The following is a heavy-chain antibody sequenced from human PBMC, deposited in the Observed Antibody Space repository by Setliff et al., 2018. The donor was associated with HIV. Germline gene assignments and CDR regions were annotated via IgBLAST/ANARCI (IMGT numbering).Heavy chain of an antibody. J-gene: IGHJ3*02. CDR2: IYHSGTT. V-gene: IGHV4-38-2*01. Sequence: KTSETLSLTCDVSGSYISNSYYWGWVRQPPGKGLEWIGSIYHSGTTYYNPSLKSRVTISVDTSKNQLSPKLSSVTAADTAMYYCARGRGRTFYYDSSGSRAFDIWGQGTMVTVSS. CDR3: ARGRGRTFYYDSSGSRAFDI. CDR1: GSYISNSYY. D-gene: IGHD3-22*01.